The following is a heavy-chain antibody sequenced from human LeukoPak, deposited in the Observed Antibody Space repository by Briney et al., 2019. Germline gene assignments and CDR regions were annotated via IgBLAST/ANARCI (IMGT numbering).Heavy chain of an antibody. V-gene: IGHV3-23*01. Sequence: GGSLRLSCAASGFIFSSSATTWVRQAPGKGLEWVSAISGGGVNTYYADSVKGRLTISRDDSKNTLYLQMDSLRVEDTAVYYCARGGGYGSGSFSPKDYWGQGTLVTVSS. CDR1: GFIFSSSA. D-gene: IGHD3-10*01. CDR3: ARGGGYGSGSFSPKDY. CDR2: ISGGGVNT. J-gene: IGHJ4*02.